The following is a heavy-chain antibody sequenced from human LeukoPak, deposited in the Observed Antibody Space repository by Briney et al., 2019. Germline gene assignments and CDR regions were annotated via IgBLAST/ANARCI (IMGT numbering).Heavy chain of an antibody. J-gene: IGHJ3*02. Sequence: PGGSLRLSCAASGFTVSSNYMSWVRQAPGKGLEWVSVIYSGGSTYYADSVKGRFTISRDNSKNTLYLQMNNLRAEDTAVYYCATHYYDSSGYYYDHTFEIWGQGTMVTVSS. CDR2: IYSGGST. V-gene: IGHV3-53*01. CDR3: ATHYYDSSGYYYDHTFEI. D-gene: IGHD3-22*01. CDR1: GFTVSSNY.